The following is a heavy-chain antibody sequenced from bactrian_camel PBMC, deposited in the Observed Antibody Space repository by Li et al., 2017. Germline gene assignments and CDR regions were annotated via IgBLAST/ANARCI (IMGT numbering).Heavy chain of an antibody. D-gene: IGHD1*01. J-gene: IGHJ4*01. V-gene: IGHV3S36*01. CDR2: ISGGGAIT. CDR1: GFTFAPYV. Sequence: VQLVESGGGLVQPGGSLTLSCSASGFTFAPYVMAWVRQAPGKGLEWVSSISGGGAITRYADTVKGRFTISRDNTKNTVSLQMNSLRPEDTAVYYCVTDADATVGQGTQFTVS.